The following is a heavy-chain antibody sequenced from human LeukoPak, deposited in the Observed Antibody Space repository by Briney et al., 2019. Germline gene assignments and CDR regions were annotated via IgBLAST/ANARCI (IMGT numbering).Heavy chain of an antibody. D-gene: IGHD6-19*01. Sequence: GGSLRLSCAASGFTFSSYGLHWVRQAPGKGLEWVAVIWYDGSNKYYADSVKGRFTISRDNSKNTLYLQMNSLRAEDTAVYYCARVRGDDKYSSGWYLDHWGLGTLVTVSS. CDR2: IWYDGSNK. CDR3: ARVRGDDKYSSGWYLDH. CDR1: GFTFSSYG. V-gene: IGHV3-33*01. J-gene: IGHJ4*02.